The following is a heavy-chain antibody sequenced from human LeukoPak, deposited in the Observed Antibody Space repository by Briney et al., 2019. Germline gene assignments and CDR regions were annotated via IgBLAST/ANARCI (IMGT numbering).Heavy chain of an antibody. CDR1: AFTVSVNF. CDR2: IYSDGST. J-gene: IGHJ5*02. Sequence: GGSLRLSCAASAFTVSVNFMSWVRQAPGKGLEWVSAIYSDGSTFYADSVKGRFTISRDNSKNTLFLQMNSLSAEDTAVYYCARIQRRDGPPTWGQGTLVTVSS. D-gene: IGHD5-24*01. V-gene: IGHV3-66*01. CDR3: ARIQRRDGPPT.